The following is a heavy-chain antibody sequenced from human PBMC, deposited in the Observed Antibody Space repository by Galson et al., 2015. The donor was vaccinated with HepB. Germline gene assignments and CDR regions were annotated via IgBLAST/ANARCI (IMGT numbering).Heavy chain of an antibody. CDR2: IIPIFGTA. Sequence: SVKVSCKASGGTFSSYAISWVRQAPGQGLEWMGGIIPIFGTANYAQKFQGRVTITADESTSTAYMELSSLRSEDTAVYYCARDRGGDYVDYFDYWGQGTLVTVSS. CDR1: GGTFSSYA. D-gene: IGHD4-17*01. V-gene: IGHV1-69*13. CDR3: ARDRGGDYVDYFDY. J-gene: IGHJ4*02.